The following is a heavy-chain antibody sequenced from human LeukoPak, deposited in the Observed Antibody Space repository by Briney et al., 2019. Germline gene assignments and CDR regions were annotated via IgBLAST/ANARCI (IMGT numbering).Heavy chain of an antibody. CDR3: ARADVYSSSWYGYFDY. D-gene: IGHD6-13*01. J-gene: IGHJ4*02. Sequence: SETLSLTCTVSGGSISSSSYYWGWVRQPPGKGLEWIGSIYYSGSTYYNPSLKSRVTISVDTSKNQFSLKLSSVTAADTAVYYCARADVYSSSWYGYFDYWGQGTLVTVSS. V-gene: IGHV4-39*07. CDR1: GGSISSSSYY. CDR2: IYYSGST.